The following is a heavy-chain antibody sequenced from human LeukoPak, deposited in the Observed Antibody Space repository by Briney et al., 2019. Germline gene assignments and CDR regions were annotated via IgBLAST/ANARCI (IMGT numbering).Heavy chain of an antibody. CDR1: GGSITGHY. CDR3: AKLGHSDGWYLGAFDI. D-gene: IGHD6-19*01. J-gene: IGHJ3*02. CDR2: TSYSRTT. V-gene: IGHV4-59*08. Sequence: SEPLSLTCAVSGGSITGHYWNWIRQTPGMRLEWIGYTSYSRTTIYNSYFKGRATMSIDTSKNQLYLNLTSVTATDTAVYYCAKLGHSDGWYLGAFDIWGQGTTVIVSS.